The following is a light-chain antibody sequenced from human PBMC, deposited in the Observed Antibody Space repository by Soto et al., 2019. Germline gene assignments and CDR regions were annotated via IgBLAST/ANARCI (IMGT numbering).Light chain of an antibody. CDR3: QKYNSAPLT. J-gene: IGKJ4*01. CDR2: TAS. Sequence: DIQMTQSPSSLPASLGDRVTISCRASQPISGFLAWYQQRPGEVPRLLIHTASVLQSGVPSRFSGSGSGTDFTLTISSLQPEDVAAYYCQKYNSAPLTFGGGTKVDIK. V-gene: IGKV1-27*01. CDR1: QPISGF.